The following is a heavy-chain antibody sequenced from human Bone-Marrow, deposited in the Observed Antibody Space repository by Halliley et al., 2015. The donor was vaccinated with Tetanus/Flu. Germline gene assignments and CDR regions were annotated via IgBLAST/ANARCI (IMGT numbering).Heavy chain of an antibody. V-gene: IGHV3-33*01. J-gene: IGHJ3*02. CDR3: ARVRGSPTDAFDI. D-gene: IGHD3-16*01. CDR1: GFSFSYYA. Sequence: SLRLSCAASGFSFSYYAMHWVRQAPGKGLEWVAVIYFGESDKYYADSVKGRFSISRDNSKNTLFLQMNSLRVDDTAVYYCARVRGSPTDAFDIWGQGTKVTLSS. CDR2: IYFGESDK.